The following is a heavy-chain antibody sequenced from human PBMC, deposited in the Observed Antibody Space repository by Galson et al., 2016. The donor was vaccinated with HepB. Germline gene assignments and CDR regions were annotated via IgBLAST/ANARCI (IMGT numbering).Heavy chain of an antibody. Sequence: CAISGDSVSSHGAAWNWIRQSPSRGLEWLGRTYYRSKWFNDYEDSVKGRITINPDASKNQFSLQLNSVTPEDTAVYYCARDSGWQYKSSGSYLGWFDPWGQGTLVIVSS. V-gene: IGHV6-1*01. CDR1: GDSVSSHGAA. CDR3: ARDSGWQYKSSGSYLGWFDP. D-gene: IGHD1-26*01. CDR2: TYYRSKWFN. J-gene: IGHJ5*02.